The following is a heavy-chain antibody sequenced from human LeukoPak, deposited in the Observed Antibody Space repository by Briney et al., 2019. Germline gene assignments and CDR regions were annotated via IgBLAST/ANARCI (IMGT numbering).Heavy chain of an antibody. V-gene: IGHV4-59*01. CDR3: ARSGGWFGELLLNLDY. CDR1: GASISSDY. Sequence: PSQSLSLTCTVSGASISSDYWGWIRQPPGNWLEWIGYIYYSGSTNYNPAPKSRVTISVDTSKNQFSMKLSSVTAADTAVYYCARSGGWFGELLLNLDYWGQGTLVTVSS. CDR2: IYYSGST. D-gene: IGHD3-10*01. J-gene: IGHJ4*02.